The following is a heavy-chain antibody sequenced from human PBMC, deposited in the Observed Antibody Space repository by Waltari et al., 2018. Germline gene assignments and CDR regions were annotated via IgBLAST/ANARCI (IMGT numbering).Heavy chain of an antibody. CDR1: GFTVSTNY. D-gene: IGHD1-1*01. V-gene: IGHV3-53*01. Sequence: EVQLVESGGGLIQPGGSLRLSCAASGFTVSTNYMRWVRQASGKGLEWVSIIYIGGSTYYADSVKGRFTISRDNSKNTLYLQMNSLRAEDTAVYYCARVAYTHWFDPWGQGTLVTVSS. CDR3: ARVAYTHWFDP. J-gene: IGHJ5*02. CDR2: IYIGGST.